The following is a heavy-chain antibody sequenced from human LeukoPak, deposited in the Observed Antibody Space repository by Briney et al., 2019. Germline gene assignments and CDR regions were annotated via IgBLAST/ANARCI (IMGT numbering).Heavy chain of an antibody. CDR1: GYTFTGYY. Sequence: VASVKVSCKASGYTFTGYYMHWVRQAPGQGLEWMGRINPNSGGTNYAQKFQGRLTMTRDPSTSTVYMELSSLRSEDTAEYFCARGMSELYYYCMDVWGQGTAVTVSS. V-gene: IGHV1-2*06. CDR3: ARGMSELYYYCMDV. D-gene: IGHD3-16*01. CDR2: INPNSGGT. J-gene: IGHJ6*02.